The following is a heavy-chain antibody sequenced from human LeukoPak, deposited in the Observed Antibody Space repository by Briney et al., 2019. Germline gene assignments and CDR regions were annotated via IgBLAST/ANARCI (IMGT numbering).Heavy chain of an antibody. CDR1: GFTFSSYS. J-gene: IGHJ4*02. V-gene: IGHV3-21*01. CDR3: ARVAEAAAFDY. CDR2: ISSSSTYI. Sequence: AGGSLRLSCAASGFTFSSYSMNWVRQAPGKGLEWVSSISSSSTYIYYADSVKGRFTISRDNAKNSLYLQMNSLRADDTAVYYCARVAEAAAFDYWGQGTLVTVPS. D-gene: IGHD6-13*01.